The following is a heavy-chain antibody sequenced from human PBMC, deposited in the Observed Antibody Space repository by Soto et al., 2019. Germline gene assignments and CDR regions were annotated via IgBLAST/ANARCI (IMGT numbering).Heavy chain of an antibody. Sequence: PSETLSLTCAVYGGSFSGYYWSRIRQPPGKGLEWIGEINHSGSTNYNPSLKSRVTISVDTSKNQFSLKLSSVTAADTAVYYCAESGYDYDFDYWGQGTLVTVSS. V-gene: IGHV4-34*01. D-gene: IGHD5-12*01. J-gene: IGHJ4*02. CDR2: INHSGST. CDR3: AESGYDYDFDY. CDR1: GGSFSGYY.